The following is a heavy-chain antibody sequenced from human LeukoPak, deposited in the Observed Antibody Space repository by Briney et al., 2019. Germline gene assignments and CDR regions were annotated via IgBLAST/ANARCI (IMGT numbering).Heavy chain of an antibody. V-gene: IGHV3-21*01. CDR1: GFTFSSYG. D-gene: IGHD3-22*01. CDR3: ARSGTPSYYYDSSGYYYSDY. J-gene: IGHJ4*02. CDR2: ISSSSSYI. Sequence: GGSPRLSCAASGFTFSSYGMPWVRQAPGKGLEWVSSISSSSSYIYYADSVKGRFTISRDNAKNSLYLQMNSLRAGDTAVYYCARSGTPSYYYDSSGYYYSDYWGQGTLVTVSS.